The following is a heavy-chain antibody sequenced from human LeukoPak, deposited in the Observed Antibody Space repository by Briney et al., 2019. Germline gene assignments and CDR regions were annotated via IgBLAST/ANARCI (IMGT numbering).Heavy chain of an antibody. J-gene: IGHJ4*02. CDR2: MNPKNANT. D-gene: IGHD3-22*01. V-gene: IGHV1-8*01. CDR1: ASTFTIYD. Sequence: GASVTVSCTSSASTFTIYDINWVRQATGQGPEWMGWMNPKNANTGYAQKFQGRVTMTRNTSINTAYMELSSLRSEDTAVYYCSSGIDSSGYSAAYWGQGTLVTVSS. CDR3: SSGIDSSGYSAAY.